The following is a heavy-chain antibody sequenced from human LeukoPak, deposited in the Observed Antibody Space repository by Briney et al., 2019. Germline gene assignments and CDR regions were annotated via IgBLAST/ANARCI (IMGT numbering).Heavy chain of an antibody. CDR2: INPNSGGT. J-gene: IGHJ5*02. CDR1: GYTFTGYY. Sequence: ASVKVSCKASGYTFTGYYMHWVRQAPGQGLEWMGWINPNSGGTNYAQKFQGRVTMTRDTSISTAYMELSRLRSDDTAVYYCARDPGRYCSSTSCYPFPDNWFDPWGQGTLVTVSS. V-gene: IGHV1-2*02. CDR3: ARDPGRYCSSTSCYPFPDNWFDP. D-gene: IGHD2-2*01.